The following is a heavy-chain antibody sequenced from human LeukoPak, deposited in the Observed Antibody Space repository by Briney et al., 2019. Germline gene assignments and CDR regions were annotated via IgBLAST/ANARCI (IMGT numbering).Heavy chain of an antibody. D-gene: IGHD7-27*01. CDR2: IYHSGST. V-gene: IGHV4-30-2*01. Sequence: SSETLSLTCTVSGGSISSGGYYWSWIRQPPGKGLEWIGYIYHSGSTYYNPSLKSRVILSLDKSANQFSLNLSSVTAADTAVYYCARFSPRAMGNYLDFWGQGTLVTVSS. CDR3: ARFSPRAMGNYLDF. CDR1: GGSISSGGYY. J-gene: IGHJ4*02.